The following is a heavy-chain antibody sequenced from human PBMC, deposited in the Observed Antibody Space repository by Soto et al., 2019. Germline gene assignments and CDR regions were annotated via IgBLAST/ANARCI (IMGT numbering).Heavy chain of an antibody. CDR1: GDTFNFYT. V-gene: IGHV1-69*02. CDR3: ATSYGSGSQAFDY. D-gene: IGHD3-10*01. Sequence: HVHLVQSGAELKKPGSSVRVSCKASGDTFNFYTINWVRQAPGLGLEWMGRTNPILSMSNSALKFQGRLSISAEKSTSTAHMDLRSLRSDDTAVYYCATSYGSGSQAFDYWGQGALVTVSS. CDR2: TNPILSMS. J-gene: IGHJ4*02.